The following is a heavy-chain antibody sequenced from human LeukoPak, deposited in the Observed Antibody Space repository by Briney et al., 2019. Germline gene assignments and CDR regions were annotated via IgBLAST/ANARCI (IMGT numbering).Heavy chain of an antibody. CDR1: GYTFTGYY. J-gene: IGHJ4*02. V-gene: IGHV1-46*01. CDR2: INPSGGST. Sequence: ASVKVSCKASGYTFTGYYMHWVRQAPGQGLEWMGIINPSGGSTSYAQKFQGRVTMTRDMSTSTVYMELSSLRSEDTAVYYCARDPVVEKLFDYWGQGTLVTVSS. CDR3: ARDPVVEKLFDY.